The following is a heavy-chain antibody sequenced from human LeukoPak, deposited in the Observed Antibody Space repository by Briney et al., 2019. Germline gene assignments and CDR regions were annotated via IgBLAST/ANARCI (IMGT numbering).Heavy chain of an antibody. J-gene: IGHJ4*02. Sequence: PGGSLRLTCAASGFTFSGYGIHWVLQAPGKGLEWVAFIRSDGSKEFYADSVKGRFTISRDNSKNTLYLQVNSLRVEDTAVYYCAKGYGYYFDYWGQGTLVIVSS. V-gene: IGHV3-30*02. D-gene: IGHD5-18*01. CDR2: IRSDGSKE. CDR3: AKGYGYYFDY. CDR1: GFTFSGYG.